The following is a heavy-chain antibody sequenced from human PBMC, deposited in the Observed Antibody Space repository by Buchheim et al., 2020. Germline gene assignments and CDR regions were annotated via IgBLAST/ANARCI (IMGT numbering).Heavy chain of an antibody. V-gene: IGHV3-33*01. D-gene: IGHD3-22*01. CDR2: VWYDGTDK. CDR1: GFTFSNYG. J-gene: IGHJ4*02. CDR3: ARASGSGYHVEY. Sequence: QVQLVESGGGVVQPGRSLRLSCAASGFTFSNYGMHWVRQAPGKGLEWVAVVWYDGTDKYYTDSVKGRFTISRDNSKNTLYLQMNSLRADDTAVYFCARASGSGYHVEYWGQGTL.